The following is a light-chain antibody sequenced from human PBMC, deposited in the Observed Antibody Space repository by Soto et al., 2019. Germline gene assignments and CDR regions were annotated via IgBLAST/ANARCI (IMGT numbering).Light chain of an antibody. CDR3: LSYTGSSARI. J-gene: IGLJ1*01. CDR2: EVF. V-gene: IGLV2-14*01. Sequence: QSALTQPASVSGSPGQSITISCTGTSSDVGGYDYVSWYQQNPGKAPKLMIYEVFNRPSGVSVRFSGSKSGNTASLTISGLQAEDEGDYYCLSYTGSSARIFGTGTKLTVL. CDR1: SSDVGGYDY.